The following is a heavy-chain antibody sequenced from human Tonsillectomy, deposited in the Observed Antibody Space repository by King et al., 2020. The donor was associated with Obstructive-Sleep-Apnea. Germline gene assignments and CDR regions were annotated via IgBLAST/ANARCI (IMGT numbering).Heavy chain of an antibody. CDR2: TYYSGST. Sequence: VQLQESGPGLVKPSQTLSLTCTVSGGSISSGGYYWSWIRQHPGKGLEWIGYTYYSGSTYYNPSPKSRVTISVDTSKNQFSLKLSSVTAADTAVYYCARGCSSTSCVDYWGQGTLVTVSS. V-gene: IGHV4-31*03. D-gene: IGHD2-2*01. CDR3: ARGCSSTSCVDY. J-gene: IGHJ4*02. CDR1: GGSISSGGYY.